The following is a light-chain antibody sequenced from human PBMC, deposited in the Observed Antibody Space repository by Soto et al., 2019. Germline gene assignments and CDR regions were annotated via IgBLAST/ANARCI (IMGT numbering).Light chain of an antibody. CDR3: QQYNNWPPLA. CDR1: QSVSRN. J-gene: IGKJ4*01. CDR2: GAS. Sequence: EIVMTQSPATLSVSPGERVTLSCRASQSVSRNLAWYQQIPGQAPRLLIYGASTRATGIPARFSGSGSGTEFTLTISLLQSEDFGVYYCQQYNNWPPLAFGGGTKVEIK. V-gene: IGKV3-15*01.